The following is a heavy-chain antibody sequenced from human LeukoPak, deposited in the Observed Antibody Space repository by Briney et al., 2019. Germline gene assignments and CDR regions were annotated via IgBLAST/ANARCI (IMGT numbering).Heavy chain of an antibody. CDR1: NYSISTDYY. D-gene: IGHD3-16*02. Sequence: SETLSLTCTVSNYSISTDYYWGCIRQPPGKGLEWIGTMYHSGSTYYNPSLKSRVTISVDTSKNQFSLKLSSVTAADTAVYYCARYDVWGSYRAFDYWGQGTLVTVSS. CDR3: ARYDVWGSYRAFDY. J-gene: IGHJ4*02. V-gene: IGHV4-38-2*02. CDR2: MYHSGST.